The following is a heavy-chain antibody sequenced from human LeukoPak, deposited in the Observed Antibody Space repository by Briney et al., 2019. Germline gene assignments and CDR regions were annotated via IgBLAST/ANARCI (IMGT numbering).Heavy chain of an antibody. V-gene: IGHV3-21*01. CDR2: ISSSSSYI. CDR1: GFTFSSYS. D-gene: IGHD6-19*01. Sequence: SPGGSLRLSCAASGFTFSSYSMNWVRQAPGKGLEWVSSISSSSSYIYYADSVKGRFTISRDNAKNSLYLQMNSLRAEDTAVYYCARRSGIAVAGAFDYWGQGTLVTVSS. CDR3: ARRSGIAVAGAFDY. J-gene: IGHJ4*02.